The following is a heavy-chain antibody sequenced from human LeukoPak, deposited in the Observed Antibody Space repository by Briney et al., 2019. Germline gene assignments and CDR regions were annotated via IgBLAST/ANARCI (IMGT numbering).Heavy chain of an antibody. CDR2: ISAYNGNT. D-gene: IGHD2-2*01. CDR3: ARVGAYCSSSSCFDY. J-gene: IGHJ4*02. V-gene: IGHV1-18*01. CDR1: GYTFTSYG. Sequence: ASVKVSCETSGYTFTSYGISWVRQAPGQGLEWMGWISAYNGNTDYAQNLQDRVTMTTDTSTSTAYMELRSLRSDDTAVYYCARVGAYCSSSSCFDYWDQGTLVTVSS.